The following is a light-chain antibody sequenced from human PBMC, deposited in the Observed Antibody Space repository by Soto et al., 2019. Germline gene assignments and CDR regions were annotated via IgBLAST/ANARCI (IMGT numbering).Light chain of an antibody. CDR2: VTS. CDR3: QPTFSAPGT. Sequence: DIQMTQSPSSLSASVGDKVSVTCRTSQNITKFLNWYQEKPGKAPKVLIYVTSNLENGVPSRFSGSGSGTHFTLSISSLQPEDFATYYCQPTFSAPGTFGPGTRVEVK. CDR1: QNITKF. J-gene: IGKJ1*01. V-gene: IGKV1-39*01.